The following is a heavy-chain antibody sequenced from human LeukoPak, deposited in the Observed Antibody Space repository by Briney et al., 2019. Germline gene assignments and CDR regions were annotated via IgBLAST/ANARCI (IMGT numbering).Heavy chain of an antibody. D-gene: IGHD3-22*01. V-gene: IGHV1-24*01. J-gene: IGHJ4*02. CDR3: ATVYYDSSGYTQYYFDY. Sequence: ASVKVSCKVSGYTLTELSMHCVRQAPGKGLEWMGGFDPEDGETIYAQKFQGRVTITEDTSTDTAYMELSSLRSEDTAVYYCATVYYDSSGYTQYYFDYWGQGTLVTVSS. CDR2: FDPEDGET. CDR1: GYTLTELS.